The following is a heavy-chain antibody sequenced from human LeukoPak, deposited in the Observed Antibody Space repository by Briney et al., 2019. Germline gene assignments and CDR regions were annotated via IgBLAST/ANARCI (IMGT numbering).Heavy chain of an antibody. Sequence: GRSLRLSCAASGFTFSSYGMHWVRQAPGKGLEWVAVIWYDGSNKYYADSEKGRFTISRDNTKNTLFLQMNSLRAEDTAIYYCARAGAISWGQGTLVTVSS. CDR1: GFTFSSYG. V-gene: IGHV3-33*01. D-gene: IGHD3-10*01. CDR2: IWYDGSNK. J-gene: IGHJ4*02. CDR3: ARAGAIS.